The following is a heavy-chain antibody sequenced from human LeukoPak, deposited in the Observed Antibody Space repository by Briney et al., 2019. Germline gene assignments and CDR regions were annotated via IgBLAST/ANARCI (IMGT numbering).Heavy chain of an antibody. CDR2: INHSGST. Sequence: PSETLSLTCTVSGGSISSGSYYWSWIRQPPGKGLEWIGEINHSGSTNYNPSLKSRVTISVDTSKNQFSLKLSSVTAADTAVYYCARVDGYSSSWTTAWFDPWGQGTLVTVSS. V-gene: IGHV4-39*07. J-gene: IGHJ5*02. CDR1: GGSISSGSYY. D-gene: IGHD6-13*01. CDR3: ARVDGYSSSWTTAWFDP.